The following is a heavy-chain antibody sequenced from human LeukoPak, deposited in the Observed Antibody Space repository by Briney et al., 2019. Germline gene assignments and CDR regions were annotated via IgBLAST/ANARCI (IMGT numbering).Heavy chain of an antibody. CDR3: AKDKATMVRGVIKGYFDL. V-gene: IGHV3-23*01. D-gene: IGHD3-10*01. CDR1: GFTFSSYA. J-gene: IGHJ2*01. Sequence: GGSLRLSCAASGFTFSSYAMSWARHAPGKGLEWVSAISGSGGSTYYADPVKGRFTISRDNSKNTLYLQMNSLRAEDTAVYYCAKDKATMVRGVIKGYFDLWGRGTLVTVSS. CDR2: ISGSGGST.